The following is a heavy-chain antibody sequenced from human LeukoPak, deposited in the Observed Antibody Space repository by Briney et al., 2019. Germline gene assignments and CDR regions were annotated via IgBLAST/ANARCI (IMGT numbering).Heavy chain of an antibody. V-gene: IGHV4-34*01. CDR3: AGRGYSYGTNWFDP. CDR2: INHSGST. J-gene: IGHJ5*02. D-gene: IGHD5-18*01. CDR1: GGSFSGYY. Sequence: SETLSLTCAVYGGSFSGYYWSWIRQPPGKGLEWIGEINHSGSTNYNPSLKSRVTISVDTSKNQFSLKLSSVTAADTAVYYCAGRGYSYGTNWFDPWGQGTLVTVSS.